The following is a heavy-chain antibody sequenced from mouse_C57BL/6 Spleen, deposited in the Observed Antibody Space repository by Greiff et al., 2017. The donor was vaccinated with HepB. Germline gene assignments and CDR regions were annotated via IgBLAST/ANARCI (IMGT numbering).Heavy chain of an antibody. J-gene: IGHJ1*03. V-gene: IGHV1-81*01. CDR1: GYTFTSYG. Sequence: QVQLQQSGAELARPGASVKLSCKASGYTFTSYGISWVKQRTGQGLEWIGEIYPRSGNTYYNEKFKGKATLTADKSSSTAYMELRSLTSEDSAVYFCASGGGSSPHWYFDVWGTGTTVTVSS. CDR2: IYPRSGNT. CDR3: ASGGGSSPHWYFDV. D-gene: IGHD1-1*01.